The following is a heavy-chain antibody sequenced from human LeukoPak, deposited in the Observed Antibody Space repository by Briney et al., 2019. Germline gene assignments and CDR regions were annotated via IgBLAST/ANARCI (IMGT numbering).Heavy chain of an antibody. J-gene: IGHJ6*03. CDR2: IYYSGST. CDR1: GGSITSSSYY. D-gene: IGHD5-24*01. V-gene: IGHV4-39*01. Sequence: SETLSLTCTVSGGSITSSSYYWGWIRQPPGKGLKWIGTIYYSGSTYYNPSVKSRVTISVDTSKNQFSLKLSSVTAADTAVYYCARGRRDGYTLYYMDVWGKGTTVTISS. CDR3: ARGRRDGYTLYYMDV.